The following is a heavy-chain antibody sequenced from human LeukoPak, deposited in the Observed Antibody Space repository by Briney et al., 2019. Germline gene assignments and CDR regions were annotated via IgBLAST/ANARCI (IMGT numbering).Heavy chain of an antibody. Sequence: PSETLSLTCAVYGGSFSGYYWSWIRQPPGKGLEWIGEINHSGSTNYNPSLKSRVTISVDTSKNQFSLKLSSVTAADTAVYYCARGRGVIAVDKGRLDYWGQGTLVTVSS. CDR1: GGSFSGYY. V-gene: IGHV4-34*01. J-gene: IGHJ4*02. D-gene: IGHD6-19*01. CDR3: ARGRGVIAVDKGRLDY. CDR2: INHSGST.